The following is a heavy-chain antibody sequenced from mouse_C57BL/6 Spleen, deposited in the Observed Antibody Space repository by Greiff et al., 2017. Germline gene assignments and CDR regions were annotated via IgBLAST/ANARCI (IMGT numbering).Heavy chain of an antibody. J-gene: IGHJ4*01. CDR3: ARFVWESYSNYDAMDY. CDR2: IYPRSGNT. CDR1: GYTFTSYG. D-gene: IGHD2-5*01. V-gene: IGHV1-81*01. Sequence: QVQLQQSGAELAMPGASVKLSCKASGYTFTSYGISWVKQRTGQGLEWIGEIYPRSGNTYYNEKFKGKATLTADKSSSTAYMELRSLTSEDSAVYFCARFVWESYSNYDAMDYWGQGTSVTVSS.